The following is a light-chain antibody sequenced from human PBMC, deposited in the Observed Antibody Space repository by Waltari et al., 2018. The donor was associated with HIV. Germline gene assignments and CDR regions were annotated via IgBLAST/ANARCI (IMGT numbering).Light chain of an antibody. CDR1: SLPKRY. CDR2: KDI. Sequence: SYDLTQTPSVSVSPGQTPRINCSRGSLPKRYSSWYRQKAGQAPVLLIYKDIERPSGIPERISGSESGTGVTLTISGVQAGDEGDYFCQSTDFDGTWVFGGGTKLTVL. V-gene: IGLV3-25*03. J-gene: IGLJ3*02. CDR3: QSTDFDGTWV.